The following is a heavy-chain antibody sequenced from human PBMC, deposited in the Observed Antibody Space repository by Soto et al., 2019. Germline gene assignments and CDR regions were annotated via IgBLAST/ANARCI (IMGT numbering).Heavy chain of an antibody. J-gene: IGHJ3*02. D-gene: IGHD2-2*01. CDR1: GFTFSSYA. CDR2: ISSGGDRT. Sequence: GGSLRLSCAASGFTFSSYAMSWVRQAPGKGLEWVSVISSGGDRTYYADSVKGRLTISRDNSKTTLSLQMTSLRAEDTAVYYCAKLGAASRCGDTSCYPVGGTFDIWGQGTMVTVSS. CDR3: AKLGAASRCGDTSCYPVGGTFDI. V-gene: IGHV3-23*01.